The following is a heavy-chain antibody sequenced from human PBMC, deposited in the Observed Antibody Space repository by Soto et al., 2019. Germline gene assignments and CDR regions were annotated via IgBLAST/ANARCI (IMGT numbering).Heavy chain of an antibody. J-gene: IGHJ4*02. CDR2: ISAYNGNT. CDR3: ARDFSELGYCSGGSCYNPGY. D-gene: IGHD2-15*01. Sequence: ASVKVSCKASGYTFTSYGISWVRQAPGQGLEWMGWISAYNGNTNYAQKLQGRVTMTTDTSTSTAYMELRSLRSDDTAVYYCARDFSELGYCSGGSCYNPGYWAQRTLVTGSS. V-gene: IGHV1-18*01. CDR1: GYTFTSYG.